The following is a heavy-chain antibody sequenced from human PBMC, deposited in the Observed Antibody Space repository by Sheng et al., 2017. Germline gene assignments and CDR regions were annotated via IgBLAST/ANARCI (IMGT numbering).Heavy chain of an antibody. D-gene: IGHD6-6*01. CDR3: AKRYSSSSYYSYGMDV. CDR1: GFTFSSYG. V-gene: IGHV3-30*18. Sequence: QVQLVESGGGVVQPGRSVRISCAASGFTFSSYGMHWVRQAPGKGLEWVAVISFDGSIKSYADSVKGRFTISRDNSKNTLYLEMNSLRAEDTAVYLCAKRYSSSSYYSYGMDVWDQGP. J-gene: IGHJ6*02. CDR2: ISFDGSIK.